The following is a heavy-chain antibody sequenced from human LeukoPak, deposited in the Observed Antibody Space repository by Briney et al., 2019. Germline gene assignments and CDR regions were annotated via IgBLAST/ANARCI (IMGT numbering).Heavy chain of an antibody. CDR2: IIPIFGTA. V-gene: IGHV1-69*13. D-gene: IGHD2-15*01. Sequence: SVKVSCKASGGXFSSYAISWVRQAPGQGLEWMGGIIPIFGTANYAQKFQGRVTITADESTSTAYMELSSLRSEDTAVYYCARGGYCSGGSCGEPYGWGQGTLVTVSS. J-gene: IGHJ4*02. CDR3: ARGGYCSGGSCGEPYG. CDR1: GGXFSSYA.